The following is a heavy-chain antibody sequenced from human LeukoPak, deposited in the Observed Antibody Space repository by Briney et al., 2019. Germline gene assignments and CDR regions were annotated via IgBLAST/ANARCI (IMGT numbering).Heavy chain of an antibody. J-gene: IGHJ4*02. Sequence: TSETLSLTCTVSGGSINSYYWSWIRQPPGKGLEWIGYIYYAGSTNYNPSLKSRITISVDTSKNQFSLKLTSITAADTAVYYCARVRGGTYNHYFDYWGQGTLVIVSS. CDR3: ARVRGGTYNHYFDY. CDR2: IYYAGST. V-gene: IGHV4-59*01. CDR1: GGSINSYY. D-gene: IGHD5-24*01.